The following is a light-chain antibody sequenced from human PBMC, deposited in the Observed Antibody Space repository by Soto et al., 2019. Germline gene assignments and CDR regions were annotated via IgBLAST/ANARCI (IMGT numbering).Light chain of an antibody. CDR1: QGISGW. V-gene: IGKV1-5*01. Sequence: TQLTPSPSTLAASVGDRFTITFRASQGISGWLAWYQQKPGKAPRLLIYDASSLESGVPSRFSGSGSGTDFALTISSLQPEDFATYYCQQGYNIPRTFGQGTKVDIK. J-gene: IGKJ1*01. CDR3: QQGYNIPRT. CDR2: DAS.